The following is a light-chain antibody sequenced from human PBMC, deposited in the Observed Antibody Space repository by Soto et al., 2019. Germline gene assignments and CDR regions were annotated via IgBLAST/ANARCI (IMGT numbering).Light chain of an antibody. J-gene: IGKJ4*01. Sequence: ETVMTQSPATLSVSLGERATLSCRASKSVNRNLAWYQQKPGQAPRLLIYGASIRATGVPARFSGSGSGTDFTLTISSLQPEDFAVYFCQQYKNWPPVTFGGGTKLEIK. CDR3: QQYKNWPPVT. CDR2: GAS. V-gene: IGKV3-15*01. CDR1: KSVNRN.